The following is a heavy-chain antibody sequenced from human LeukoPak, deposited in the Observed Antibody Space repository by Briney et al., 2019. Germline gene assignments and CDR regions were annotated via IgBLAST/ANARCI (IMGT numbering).Heavy chain of an antibody. Sequence: GGSLRLSCAAAGLTVTSNYMSWVRQAPGKGLEWVSTILGSGDTCYADSVKGRFTISRDNSKNTLYLQMDSLRAEDTAVYYCARDQDYSNYDWGQGTLVTVSS. J-gene: IGHJ4*02. CDR3: ARDQDYSNYD. CDR1: GLTVTSNY. CDR2: ILGSGDT. D-gene: IGHD4-11*01. V-gene: IGHV3-66*01.